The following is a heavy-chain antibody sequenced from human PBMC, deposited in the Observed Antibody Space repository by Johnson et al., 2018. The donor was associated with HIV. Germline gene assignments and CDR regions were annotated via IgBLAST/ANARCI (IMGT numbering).Heavy chain of an antibody. CDR2: INSDGSST. CDR3: ARPEWELDGFDI. J-gene: IGHJ3*02. D-gene: IGHD1-26*01. Sequence: VQLVESGGGLVQPGGSLRLSCAASGFTFGNYWMQWVRQAPGKGLMCVSRINSDGSSTSYADSVKGRFTISRDNAKNTLYLQMNSLRAEDTAVYYCARPEWELDGFDIWGQGTMVTVSS. V-gene: IGHV3-74*01. CDR1: GFTFGNYW.